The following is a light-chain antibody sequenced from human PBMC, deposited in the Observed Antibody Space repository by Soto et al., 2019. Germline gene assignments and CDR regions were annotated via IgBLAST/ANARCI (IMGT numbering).Light chain of an antibody. Sequence: QSAPTQPASVSGSPGQSITISCTGTSSDVGDFDCVSWYQQHPGKAPKLMIYEVSDRPSGVSNRFSGSKSGDTASLTISGLQAEDEADYYCSSYTSSSTLVFGGGTKLTVL. V-gene: IGLV2-14*01. J-gene: IGLJ2*01. CDR3: SSYTSSSTLV. CDR2: EVS. CDR1: SSDVGDFDC.